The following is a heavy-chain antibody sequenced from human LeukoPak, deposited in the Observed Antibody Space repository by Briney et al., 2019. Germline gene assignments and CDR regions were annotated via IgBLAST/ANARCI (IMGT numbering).Heavy chain of an antibody. D-gene: IGHD3-10*02. CDR2: ISSSVSSI. V-gene: IGHV3-11*01. J-gene: IGHJ4*02. Sequence: GGSPRLSSVASRFIFSDSYMGWVRQAPGNGLEGVSYISSSVSSIYYAESVKGRFTISRDNAKNSLYLQMNSLRAEDTAVYYCASIFGELFPIDYCGQGTLATVSS. CDR3: ASIFGELFPIDY. CDR1: RFIFSDSY.